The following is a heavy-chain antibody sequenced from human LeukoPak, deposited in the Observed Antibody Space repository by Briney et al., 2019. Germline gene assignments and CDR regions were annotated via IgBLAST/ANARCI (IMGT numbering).Heavy chain of an antibody. Sequence: ASVKVSCKASGYTFTSYDINWVRQATGQGLEWMGWMNPNSGNTGYAQKFQGRVTITRNTSISTAYMELSSLRSEDTAVYYCARGPQPSSLWFGEHIPSGWFDPWGQGTLVTVSS. J-gene: IGHJ5*02. CDR1: GYTFTSYD. D-gene: IGHD3-10*01. V-gene: IGHV1-8*03. CDR3: ARGPQPSSLWFGEHIPSGWFDP. CDR2: MNPNSGNT.